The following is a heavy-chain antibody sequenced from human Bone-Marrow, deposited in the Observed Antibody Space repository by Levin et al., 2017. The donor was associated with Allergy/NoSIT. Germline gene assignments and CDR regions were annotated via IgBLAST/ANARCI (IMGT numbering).Heavy chain of an antibody. CDR3: ASGNDYGDYGWAFDI. J-gene: IGHJ3*02. V-gene: IGHV3-30*04. Sequence: GGSLRLSCAASGFTFSSYAMHWVRQAPGKGLEWVAVISYDGSNKYYADSVKGRFTISRDNSKNTLYLQMNSLRAEDTAVYYCASGNDYGDYGWAFDIWGQGTMVTVSS. CDR2: ISYDGSNK. CDR1: GFTFSSYA. D-gene: IGHD4-17*01.